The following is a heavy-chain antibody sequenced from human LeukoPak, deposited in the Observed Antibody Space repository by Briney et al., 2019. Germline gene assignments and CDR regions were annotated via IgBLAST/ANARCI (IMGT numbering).Heavy chain of an antibody. V-gene: IGHV3-30-3*01. CDR3: ARVKWEILRGWAFVFDI. CDR1: GFTFSSYA. D-gene: IGHD1-26*01. CDR2: ISYDGSNK. Sequence: GGSLRLSCAASGFTFSSYAMHWVRQAPGKGLEWVAVISYDGSNKYYADSVKGRFTISRDNAKNSLYLQMNSLRAEDTAVYYCARVKWEILRGWAFVFDIWGQGKMVPVSS. J-gene: IGHJ3*02.